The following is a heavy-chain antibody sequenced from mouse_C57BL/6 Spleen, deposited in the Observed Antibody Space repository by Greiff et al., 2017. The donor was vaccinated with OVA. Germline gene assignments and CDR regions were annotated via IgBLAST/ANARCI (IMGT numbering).Heavy chain of an antibody. CDR1: GYTFTSYW. J-gene: IGHJ2*01. CDR2: IDPNSGGT. CDR3: ARGATVVADYFDY. D-gene: IGHD1-1*01. V-gene: IGHV1-72*01. Sequence: QVQLKQPGAELVKPGASVKLSCKASGYTFTSYWMHWVKQRPGRGLEWIGRIDPNSGGTKYNEKFKSKATLTVDKPSSTAYMQLSSLTSEDSAVYYCARGATVVADYFDYWGQGTTLTVSS.